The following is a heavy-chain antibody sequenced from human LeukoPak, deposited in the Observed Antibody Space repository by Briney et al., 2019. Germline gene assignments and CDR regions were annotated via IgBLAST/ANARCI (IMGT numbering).Heavy chain of an antibody. J-gene: IGHJ4*02. D-gene: IGHD5-12*01. CDR3: AINGGGDSGYGNFDY. V-gene: IGHV3-23*01. CDR1: GFTFSTFA. Sequence: PGGSLRLSCAASGFTFSTFAMIWVRQPPGKGLEWVSSIFPSGGEIHYADSVRGRFTISRDNSKSTLSLQMNSLRAEDTAFYYCAINGGGDSGYGNFDYWGQGTLVTVSS. CDR2: IFPSGGEI.